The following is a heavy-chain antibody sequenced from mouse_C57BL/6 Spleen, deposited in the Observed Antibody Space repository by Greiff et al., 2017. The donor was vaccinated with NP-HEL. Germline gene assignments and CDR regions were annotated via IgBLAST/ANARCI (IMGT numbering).Heavy chain of an antibody. CDR3: ARSHLAWFAY. J-gene: IGHJ3*01. Sequence: QVQLQQPGAELVRPGSSVKLSCKASGYTFTSYWMDWVKQRPGQGLEWIGNIYPSDSETHYNQKFKDKATLTVDKSSNTAYMQLSSLTSEDSAVYYWARSHLAWFAYWGQGTLVTVSA. V-gene: IGHV1-61*01. CDR2: IYPSDSET. D-gene: IGHD6-1*01. CDR1: GYTFTSYW.